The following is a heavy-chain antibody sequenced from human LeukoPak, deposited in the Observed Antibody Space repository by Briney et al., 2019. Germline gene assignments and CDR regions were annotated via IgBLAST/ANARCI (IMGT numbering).Heavy chain of an antibody. CDR1: GFTFSSYA. D-gene: IGHD3-22*01. V-gene: IGHV3-64D*06. CDR2: ISSNGGST. J-gene: IGHJ4*02. Sequence: GGSLRLSCSASGFTFSSYAMHWVRQAPGKGLEYVSAISSNGGSTYYADSVKGRFTISRDNSKNTLYLQMSSLRAEDTAVYYCVKVPLHYYDNSGYPDGGDYWGQGTLVTVSS. CDR3: VKVPLHYYDNSGYPDGGDY.